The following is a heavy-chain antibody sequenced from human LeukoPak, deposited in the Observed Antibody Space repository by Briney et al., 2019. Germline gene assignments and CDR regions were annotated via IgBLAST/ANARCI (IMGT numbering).Heavy chain of an antibody. D-gene: IGHD2-15*01. V-gene: IGHV1-69*04. Sequence: SVKVSCKASGGTFSSYAISWVRQAPGQGLEWMGRIIPILGIANYAQKFQGRVTITADKSTSTAYMELSSLRSEDTAVYYCARDPVVDYHYYYGMDVWGQGTTVTVSS. CDR2: IIPILGIA. J-gene: IGHJ6*02. CDR3: ARDPVVDYHYYYGMDV. CDR1: GGTFSSYA.